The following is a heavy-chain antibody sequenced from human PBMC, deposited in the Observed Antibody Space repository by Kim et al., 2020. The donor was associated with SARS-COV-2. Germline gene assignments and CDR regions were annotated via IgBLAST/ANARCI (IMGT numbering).Heavy chain of an antibody. V-gene: IGHV4-39*01. Sequence: SETLSLTCTVSGGSISSSSYYWGWIRQPPGKGLEWIGSIYYSGSTYYNPSLKSRVTISVDTSKNQFSLKLSSVTAADTAVYYCARHPHQQQLVLWFDPWGQGTLVTVSS. CDR1: GGSISSSSYY. CDR2: IYYSGST. J-gene: IGHJ5*02. CDR3: ARHPHQQQLVLWFDP. D-gene: IGHD6-13*01.